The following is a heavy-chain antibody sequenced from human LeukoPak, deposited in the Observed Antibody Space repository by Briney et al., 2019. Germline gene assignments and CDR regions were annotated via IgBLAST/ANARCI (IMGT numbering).Heavy chain of an antibody. CDR2: MNPNSGNT. CDR3: ARGTAARDAFDI. V-gene: IGHV1-8*01. Sequence: GASXKVSCKASGYTFTSYDINWVRQATGQGLEWMGWMNPNSGNTGYAQKFQGRVTMTRNTSISKVYMELSSLRSEDTAVYYCARGTAARDAFDIWGQGTMVTVSS. CDR1: GYTFTSYD. D-gene: IGHD6-6*01. J-gene: IGHJ3*02.